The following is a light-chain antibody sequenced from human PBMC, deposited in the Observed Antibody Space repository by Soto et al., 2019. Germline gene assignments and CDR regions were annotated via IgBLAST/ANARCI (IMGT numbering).Light chain of an antibody. CDR2: GAS. CDR3: QHYNNWPPWT. V-gene: IGKV3-15*01. CDR1: QSVSSN. Sequence: EIVLTQSPGILSLSPGERATLSCRASQSVSSNLAWYQQKPGQAPRLLIYGASTRATGIPARFIGSGSGTEFTLTISSLQSEDFAVYYCQHYNNWPPWTFGQGTKVDIK. J-gene: IGKJ1*01.